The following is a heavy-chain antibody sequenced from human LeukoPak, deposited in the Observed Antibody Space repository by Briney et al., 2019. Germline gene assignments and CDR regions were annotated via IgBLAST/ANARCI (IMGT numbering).Heavy chain of an antibody. CDR2: IFSSGST. D-gene: IGHD6-13*01. CDR3: ARDRGAATEKYFDY. J-gene: IGHJ4*02. CDR1: GGSISSYY. Sequence: PSETLSLTCTVSGGSISSYYWSWIRQPAGKGREYIGRIFSSGSTTYNPSLKSRVTMSIDTSKNQFALKLNSVTAADTAVYYCARDRGAATEKYFDYWGQGTLVTVSS. V-gene: IGHV4-4*07.